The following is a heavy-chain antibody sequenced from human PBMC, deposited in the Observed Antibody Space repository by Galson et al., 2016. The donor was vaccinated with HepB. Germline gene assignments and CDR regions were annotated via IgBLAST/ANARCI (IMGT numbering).Heavy chain of an antibody. CDR3: ARLTRLVRGGNFDM. D-gene: IGHD2-15*01. CDR1: GYKFTDYW. Sequence: QSGAEVKKPGESLRISCGTSGYKFTDYWIAWVRQVPGKGLEYMGIIYPADPDTRYSPSFRGQVTTSADKFISTAYLQWNSLKASDTATYPCARLTRLVRGGNFDMWGQGTTVTVSS. V-gene: IGHV5-51*01. CDR2: IYPADPDT. J-gene: IGHJ3*02.